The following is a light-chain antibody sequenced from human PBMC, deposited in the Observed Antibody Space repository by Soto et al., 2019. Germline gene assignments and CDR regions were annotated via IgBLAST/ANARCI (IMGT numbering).Light chain of an antibody. Sequence: VLTQFPATLSLSPGERATLSCRASQSVRGNLAWYQQKPGQAPRPLIYDSSTRAAGIPLRFSGTGSGTDFTLTVTSLQSEDFAVYFCQQYNHWPPLTFGGGTK. V-gene: IGKV3-15*01. CDR3: QQYNHWPPLT. J-gene: IGKJ4*01. CDR2: DSS. CDR1: QSVRGN.